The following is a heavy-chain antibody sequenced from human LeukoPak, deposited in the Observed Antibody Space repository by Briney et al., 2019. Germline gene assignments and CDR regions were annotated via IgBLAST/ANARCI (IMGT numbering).Heavy chain of an antibody. V-gene: IGHV3-30*04. CDR2: ISYDGSNK. D-gene: IGHD6-19*01. CDR3: ARDSSSGSAAFDY. CDR1: GFTFSSYA. J-gene: IGHJ4*02. Sequence: GRSLRLSSAASGFTFSSYAMHWVRQAPGKGLEWVAVISYDGSNKYYADSVKGRFTISRDNSKNTLYLQMNSLRAEDTAVYYCARDSSSGSAAFDYWGQGTLVTVTS.